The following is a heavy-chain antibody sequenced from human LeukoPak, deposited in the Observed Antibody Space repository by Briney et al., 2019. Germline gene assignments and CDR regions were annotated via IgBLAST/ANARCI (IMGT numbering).Heavy chain of an antibody. J-gene: IGHJ3*02. V-gene: IGHV4-59*08. CDR3: ARVPVVVTGSGSLEVEYAFDI. CDR1: GGSISSYY. D-gene: IGHD3-10*01. Sequence: SETLSLTCTVSGGSISSYYWSWIRQPPGKGLEWIGYIYYSGSTYYNPSLKSRVTISVDTSKNQFSLKLSSVTAADTAVYYCARVPVVVTGSGSLEVEYAFDIWGQGTMVTVSS. CDR2: IYYSGST.